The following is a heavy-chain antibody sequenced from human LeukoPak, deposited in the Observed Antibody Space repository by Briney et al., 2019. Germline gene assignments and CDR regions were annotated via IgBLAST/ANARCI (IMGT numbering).Heavy chain of an antibody. CDR1: GFTFTSYS. CDR3: AKQLGYCSDGSCYFPY. J-gene: IGHJ4*02. CDR2: ISGGGGST. D-gene: IGHD2-15*01. V-gene: IGHV3-23*01. Sequence: GGSLRLSCAASGFTFTSYSMNWVRQAPGKGLEWVSTISGGGGSTYYADSVKGRFTISRDNSKNTLYLQVNSLRAEDTAVYYCAKQLGYCSDGSCYFPYWGQGTLVTVSS.